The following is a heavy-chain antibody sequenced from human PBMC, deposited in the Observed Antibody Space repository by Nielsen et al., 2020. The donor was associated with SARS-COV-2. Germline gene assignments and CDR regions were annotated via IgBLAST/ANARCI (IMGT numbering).Heavy chain of an antibody. CDR2: INHSGST. CDR1: GGSFSFYY. CDR3: ARVWAGAARVRGYYFDY. J-gene: IGHJ4*02. V-gene: IGHV4-34*01. D-gene: IGHD3/OR15-3a*01. Sequence: SETLSLTCAVYGGSFSFYYWSWIRQPPGKGLEWLGEINHSGSTNYNPSLKSRVTISVDTSKNQFSLKLSSVTAADTAVYYCARVWAGAARVRGYYFDYWGQGTLVTVSS.